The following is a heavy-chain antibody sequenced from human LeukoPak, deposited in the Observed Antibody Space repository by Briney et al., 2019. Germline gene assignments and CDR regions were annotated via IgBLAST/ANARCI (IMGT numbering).Heavy chain of an antibody. CDR1: GFTFDDYA. CDR3: AKGGYCSSTSCYEHCDY. CDR2: ISWDADNS. V-gene: IGHV3-43D*03. Sequence: PGGSLRLSCAASGFTFDDYAMHWVRQAPEKGLEWVSLISWDADNSYYADSVKGRFTISRDNSKNSLYLQMNSLRAEDTALYYCAKGGYCSSTSCYEHCDYWGQGTLVTVSS. D-gene: IGHD2-2*01. J-gene: IGHJ4*02.